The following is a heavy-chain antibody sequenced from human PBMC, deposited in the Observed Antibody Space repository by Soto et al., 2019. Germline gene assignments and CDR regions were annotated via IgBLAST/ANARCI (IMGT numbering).Heavy chain of an antibody. Sequence: VHLVESGGGVVQPGRSLRLSCAASGFTFSSYGMYWVRQAPGRGLEWVAFIPYDRGNSYYADSVKGRFTISRDNSKNTLYLHMNSLTAEDTAVYYCAKDREYSYGYADYWGQGALVTVSS. V-gene: IGHV3-30*18. CDR3: AKDREYSYGYADY. CDR2: IPYDRGNS. CDR1: GFTFSSYG. D-gene: IGHD5-18*01. J-gene: IGHJ4*02.